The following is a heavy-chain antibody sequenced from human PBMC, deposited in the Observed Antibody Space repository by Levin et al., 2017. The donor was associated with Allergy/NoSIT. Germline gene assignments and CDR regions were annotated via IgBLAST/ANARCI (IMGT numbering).Heavy chain of an antibody. CDR2: VSGSGDTT. V-gene: IGHV3-23*01. Sequence: KGLECVSTVSGSGDTTFYAASVKGRVTISRDNSMNTLYLQINSLRAEDTAVYYCAQGGWYEYFDRWGQGTLVTVSS. J-gene: IGHJ4*02. CDR3: AQGGWYEYFDR. D-gene: IGHD6-19*01.